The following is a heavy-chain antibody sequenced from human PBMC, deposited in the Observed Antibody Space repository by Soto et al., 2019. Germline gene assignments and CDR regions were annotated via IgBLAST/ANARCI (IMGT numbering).Heavy chain of an antibody. D-gene: IGHD2-15*01. CDR1: GGTFSSYA. Sequence: SVKVSCKASGGTFSSYAISWVRQAPGQGLEWMGGIIPIFGTANYAQKFQGRVTITADKSTSTAYMELSSLRSEDTAVYYCARLPPPTYCSGSTCSGYWGQGTLVTVSS. J-gene: IGHJ4*02. V-gene: IGHV1-69*06. CDR2: IIPIFGTA. CDR3: ARLPPPTYCSGSTCSGY.